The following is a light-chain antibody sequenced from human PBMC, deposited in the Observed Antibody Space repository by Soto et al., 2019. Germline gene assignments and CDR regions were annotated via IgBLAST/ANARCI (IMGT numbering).Light chain of an antibody. CDR3: CSYTGSYSV. CDR1: GGFDC. J-gene: IGLJ3*02. CDR2: DVT. Sequence: QSALTQPRSVSGSPGQSVAISCTGIGGFDCVSWYQQYPGKAPKLMIYDVTHRPSCVPDRFSASKSGDTASLTISGLQAEDEADYYCCSYTGSYSVFGGGTKVTVL. V-gene: IGLV2-11*01.